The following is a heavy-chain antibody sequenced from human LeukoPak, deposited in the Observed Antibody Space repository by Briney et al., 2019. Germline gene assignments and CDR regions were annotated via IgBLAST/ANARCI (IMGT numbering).Heavy chain of an antibody. J-gene: IGHJ4*02. Sequence: ASVKVSCKASGYTFSTYGVSWVRQAPGQGVEGMGGISTYNGDTQYAQNLQGRVAMTTDTSTNTAYMQLQSQRSDDTAVYYCARAIRDILLWLGRGYYFDYWGQGTLVTVSS. CDR3: ARAIRDILLWLGRGYYFDY. CDR2: ISTYNGDT. D-gene: IGHD3-10*01. V-gene: IGHV1-18*01. CDR1: GYTFSTYG.